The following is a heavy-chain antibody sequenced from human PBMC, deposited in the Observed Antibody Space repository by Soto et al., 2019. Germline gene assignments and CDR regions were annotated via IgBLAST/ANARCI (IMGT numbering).Heavy chain of an antibody. CDR1: GFIFGNYM. CDR3: APHVHCSGGSCHYDAFDI. J-gene: IGHJ3*02. V-gene: IGHV3-23*01. D-gene: IGHD2-15*01. Sequence: EVQLLESGGGLVQPGESLRLSCAFSGFIFGNYMMTWVRQAPGKGLEWVSTIRDGGESTYYADSVKGRFTMSRDNSKNTLYLQMDSLGVEDTAVYYCAPHVHCSGGSCHYDAFDIRGQGTIVTVSS. CDR2: IRDGGEST.